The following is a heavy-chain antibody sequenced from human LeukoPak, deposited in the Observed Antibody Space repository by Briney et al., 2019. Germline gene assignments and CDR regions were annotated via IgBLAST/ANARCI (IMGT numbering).Heavy chain of an antibody. CDR1: GYTFTGYY. V-gene: IGHV1-2*06. D-gene: IGHD3-10*01. J-gene: IGHJ4*02. CDR2: INPNSGDT. Sequence: ASVKVSCKASGYTFTGYYIHWVRQAPRQGLEWMGPINPNSGDTNYPQNFQGRVTMTRDTSGSTSNMELSRLRSDDTAVYYCARERRLVDLLLFDYWGLGTLVTVSS. CDR3: ARERRLVDLLLFDY.